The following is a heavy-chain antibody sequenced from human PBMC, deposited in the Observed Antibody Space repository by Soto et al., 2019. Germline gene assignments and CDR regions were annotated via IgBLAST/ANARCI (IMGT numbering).Heavy chain of an antibody. CDR2: IYYSGST. CDR1: GGSISSGGYY. D-gene: IGHD3-22*01. Sequence: SETLSLTCTVSGGSISSGGYYWSWIRQHPGKGLEWIGCIYYSGSTYYNPSLKSRVTISVDTSKNQFSLKLSSVTAADACMSEFASTLYYKPSRGSYPPLPPPALDNWGQGTMVTVSS. CDR3: ASTLYYKPSRGSYPPLPPPALDN. V-gene: IGHV4-31*03. J-gene: IGHJ3*02.